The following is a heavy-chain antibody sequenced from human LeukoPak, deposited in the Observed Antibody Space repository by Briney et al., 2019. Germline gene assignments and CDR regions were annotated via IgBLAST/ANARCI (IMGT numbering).Heavy chain of an antibody. CDR3: ARDRAVIRGGVDC. CDR2: INEDGSEK. J-gene: IGHJ4*02. D-gene: IGHD3-10*01. Sequence: GGSLRLSCAASGFTFSSYGMHWVRQAPGKGLEWVANINEDGSEKHFVDSVKGRFTISRDNAKNSLYLEMNSLRAEDTAVYYCARDRAVIRGGVDCWGQGTLVTVSS. CDR1: GFTFSSYG. V-gene: IGHV3-7*01.